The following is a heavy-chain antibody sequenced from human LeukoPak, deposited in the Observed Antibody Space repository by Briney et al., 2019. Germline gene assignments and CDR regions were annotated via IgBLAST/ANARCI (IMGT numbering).Heavy chain of an antibody. J-gene: IGHJ4*02. CDR2: MYYSWST. V-gene: IGHV4-39*01. D-gene: IGHD3-10*01. Sequence: PSETLSLTCTVSGGSISSSSYYWGWIRQPPGKGLEWIGSMYYSWSTYFNPSLKSRVAISVGTSKNQFSLKLSSVTAADTAVYYCAVVRGYFDYWGQGTLVTVSS. CDR1: GGSISSSSYY. CDR3: AVVRGYFDY.